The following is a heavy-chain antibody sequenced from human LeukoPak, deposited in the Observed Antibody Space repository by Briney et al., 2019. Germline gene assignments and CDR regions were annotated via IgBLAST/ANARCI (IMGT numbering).Heavy chain of an antibody. J-gene: IGHJ4*02. Sequence: SETLSLTCTVSGGSITGYYWSWIRQPPGKGLEWIGYIYYSGSTNYNPSLKSRVAILLDTSKNQFSLKLSSVTAADTAVYYCAKEVKGYCSSTSCPFDYWGQGTLVTVSS. CDR1: GGSITGYY. CDR3: AKEVKGYCSSTSCPFDY. CDR2: IYYSGST. D-gene: IGHD2-2*01. V-gene: IGHV4-59*12.